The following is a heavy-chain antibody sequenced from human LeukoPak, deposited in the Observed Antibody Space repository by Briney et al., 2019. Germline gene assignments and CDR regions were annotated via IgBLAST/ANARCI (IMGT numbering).Heavy chain of an antibody. CDR2: ISSSGSTI. V-gene: IGHV3-11*04. D-gene: IGHD1-26*01. CDR1: GFTFSDYY. Sequence: GGSLRLSCAASGFTFSDYYMSWIRQAPGKGLEWVSYISSSGSTIYYADSVKGRFTISRDNAKNSLYLQMNSLRAEDTAVYYCARPQWELLERYVDYWCQGTLVTVSS. J-gene: IGHJ4*02. CDR3: ARPQWELLERYVDY.